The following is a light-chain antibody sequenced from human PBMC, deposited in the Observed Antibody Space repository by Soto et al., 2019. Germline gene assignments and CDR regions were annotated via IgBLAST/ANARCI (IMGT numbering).Light chain of an antibody. CDR2: WAS. V-gene: IGKV4-1*01. CDR1: QSVLYSSNNKNY. J-gene: IGKJ1*01. Sequence: VMTQSPDSLSVSLGERATINCKSSQSVLYSSNNKNYLAWYQQKPGQPPKLLIYWASTRESGVPDRFSGSGSGTDFTLTISSLQAEDVAVYYCQQYYSTPRTFGQGTKV. CDR3: QQYYSTPRT.